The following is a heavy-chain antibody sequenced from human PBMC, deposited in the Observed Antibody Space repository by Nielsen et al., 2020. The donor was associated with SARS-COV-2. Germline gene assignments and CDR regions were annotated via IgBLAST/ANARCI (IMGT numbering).Heavy chain of an antibody. CDR3: AKGAGLYGMDV. CDR2: ISSSSSYI. Sequence: GESLKISCAASGFTFSSYSMSWVRQAPGKGLEWVSSISSSSSYIYYADSVKGRFTISRDNAKNSLYLQMNSLRAEDTAVYYCAKGAGLYGMDVWGQGTTVTVSS. CDR1: GFTFSSYS. J-gene: IGHJ6*02. V-gene: IGHV3-21*04.